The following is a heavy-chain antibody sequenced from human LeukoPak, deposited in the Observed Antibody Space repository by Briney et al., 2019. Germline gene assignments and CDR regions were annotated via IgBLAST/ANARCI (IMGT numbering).Heavy chain of an antibody. J-gene: IGHJ4*02. Sequence: GGSLRLSCAASGFTFSSYAMSWVRQAPGKGLEWDSAISGSGGSTYYADSVKGRFTISRDNSKNTLYLQMNSLRAEDTAVYYCAKDMGYYDSSGYLAYWGQGTLVTVSS. D-gene: IGHD3-22*01. V-gene: IGHV3-23*01. CDR1: GFTFSSYA. CDR2: ISGSGGST. CDR3: AKDMGYYDSSGYLAY.